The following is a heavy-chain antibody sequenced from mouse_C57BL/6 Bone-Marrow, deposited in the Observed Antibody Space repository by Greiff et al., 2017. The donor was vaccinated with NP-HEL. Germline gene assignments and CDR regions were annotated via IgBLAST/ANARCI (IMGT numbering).Heavy chain of an antibody. D-gene: IGHD2-2*01. V-gene: IGHV5-9*01. CDR1: GFTFSSYT. J-gene: IGHJ3*01. CDR3: ARSRSTMVTTFAY. Sequence: EVHLVESGGGLVKPGGSLKLSCAASGFTFSSYTMSWVRQTPEKRLEWVATISGGGGNTYYPDSVKGRFTISRDNAKNTLYLQMSSLRSEDTALYYCARSRSTMVTTFAYWGQGTLVTVSA. CDR2: ISGGGGNT.